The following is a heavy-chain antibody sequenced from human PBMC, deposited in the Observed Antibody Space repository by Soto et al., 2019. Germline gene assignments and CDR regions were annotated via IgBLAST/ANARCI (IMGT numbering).Heavy chain of an antibody. Sequence: AGGSLRLSCAASGLTVSGKKYVAWVRQAPGKGLEWVSALYDVDGSFYSDSVKGRFTTSSDSSKTTAYLQMNDLRPADTAVYYSETWHEREHAYDVWGQGTTVT. J-gene: IGHJ3*01. CDR3: ETWHEREHAYDV. V-gene: IGHV3-53*01. D-gene: IGHD1-1*01. CDR1: GLTVSGKKY. CDR2: LYDVDGS.